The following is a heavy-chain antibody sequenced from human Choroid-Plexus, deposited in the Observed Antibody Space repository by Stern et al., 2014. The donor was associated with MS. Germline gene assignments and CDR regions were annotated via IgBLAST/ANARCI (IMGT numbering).Heavy chain of an antibody. J-gene: IGHJ5*02. CDR2: VSYDGSNK. Sequence: VQLVESGGGVVQPGRPLRLSCVASGFTFGSCAMHWVRQAPGKGLECVAGVSYDGSNKYYADSVKGRFPISRDNSQNTLYMQMSSLRPEDTAVYYCAKDRHYLTYFFDHWGQGSLVTVSS. CDR3: AKDRHYLTYFFDH. D-gene: IGHD2/OR15-2a*01. V-gene: IGHV3-30*18. CDR1: GFTFGSCA.